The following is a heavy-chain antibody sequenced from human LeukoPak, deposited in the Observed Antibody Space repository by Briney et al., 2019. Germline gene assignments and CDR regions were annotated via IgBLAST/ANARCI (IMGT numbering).Heavy chain of an antibody. J-gene: IGHJ4*02. CDR3: TTAAGYNYGQY. V-gene: IGHV3-23*05. CDR2: LYIGGNT. D-gene: IGHD5-18*01. Sequence: GGSLRLSCAASGFTFNSYAMHWVRQAPGKGLEWVSALYIGGNTYYADSVRGRFTISRDNSKNTLYLQMNSLRAEDTAIYYCTTAAGYNYGQYWGQGTLVTVSS. CDR1: GFTFNSYA.